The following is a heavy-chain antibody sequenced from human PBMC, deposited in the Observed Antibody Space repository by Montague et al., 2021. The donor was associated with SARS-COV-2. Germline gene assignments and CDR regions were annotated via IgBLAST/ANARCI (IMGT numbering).Heavy chain of an antibody. V-gene: IGHV3-21*01. CDR3: ARGVRGSGTRSL. D-gene: IGHD2-2*01. J-gene: IGHJ4*02. CDR2: ISSSSSYI. Sequence: SLRLSCAASGFTFSSYSMNWVRQAPGKGLEWVSSISSSSSYINCADSVKGRFTISRDNAKNSLYLQMNSLRAEDTAVYYCARGVRGSGTRSLWGQGTLVTVSS. CDR1: GFTFSSYS.